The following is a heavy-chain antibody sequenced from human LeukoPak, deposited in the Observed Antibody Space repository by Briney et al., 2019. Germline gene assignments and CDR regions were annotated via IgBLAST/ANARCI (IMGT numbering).Heavy chain of an antibody. D-gene: IGHD3-10*02. CDR2: ISGSGGRT. CDR1: GFTFSTYA. V-gene: IGHV3-23*01. Sequence: GGSLRLSCAASGFTFSTYAMTWVRQAPGKGLEWVSAISGSGGRTYYADSVKGRFTISRDNSKNTLNLQMNSLRADDTAVYYCAELGITMIGGVWGKGTTVTISS. CDR3: AELGITMIGGV. J-gene: IGHJ6*04.